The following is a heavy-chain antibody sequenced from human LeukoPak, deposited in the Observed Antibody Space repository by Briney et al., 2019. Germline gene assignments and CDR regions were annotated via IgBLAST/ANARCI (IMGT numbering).Heavy chain of an antibody. CDR1: GGSVSSGGYY. J-gene: IGHJ6*02. CDR3: ARGRRESYSFYYYYGMDV. Sequence: SETLSLTCTVSGGSVSSGGYYWSWIRQPPGKGLEWIGYIYYSGNSGYNPSLKSRVTISVDTSKNQFSLRLSSVTAADTAVYFCARGRRESYSFYYYYGMDVWGQGTTVTVSS. V-gene: IGHV4-61*08. CDR2: IYYSGNS. D-gene: IGHD3-16*01.